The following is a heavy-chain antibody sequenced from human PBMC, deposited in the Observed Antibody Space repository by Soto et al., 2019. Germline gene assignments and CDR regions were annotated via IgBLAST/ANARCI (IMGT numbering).Heavy chain of an antibody. CDR2: ISYDGSNK. D-gene: IGHD4-17*01. CDR1: GFTFSSYA. CDR3: ARDRYLTTVTTSNWFDP. V-gene: IGHV3-30-3*01. Sequence: QVQLVESGGGVVQPGRSLRLSCAASGFTFSSYAMHWVRQAPGKGLEWVAVISYDGSNKYYADSVKGRFTISRDNSKNTLYLQMNSLRAEYTAVYYCARDRYLTTVTTSNWFDPWGQGTLVTVSS. J-gene: IGHJ5*02.